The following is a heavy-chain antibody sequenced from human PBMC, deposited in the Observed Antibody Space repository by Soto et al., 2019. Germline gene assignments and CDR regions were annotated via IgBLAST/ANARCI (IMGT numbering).Heavy chain of an antibody. V-gene: IGHV3-23*01. CDR2: ISGSGGST. CDR3: AKSTGIVVVVAVSH. D-gene: IGHD2-15*01. CDR1: GFTFSSYA. J-gene: IGHJ4*02. Sequence: EVQLLESGGGLVQPGGSLRLSCAASGFTFSSYAMSRVRQAPGKGLEWVSAISGSGGSTYYADSVKGRFTISRDNSKNTLYLQMNSLRAEDTAVYYCAKSTGIVVVVAVSHWGQGTLVTVSS.